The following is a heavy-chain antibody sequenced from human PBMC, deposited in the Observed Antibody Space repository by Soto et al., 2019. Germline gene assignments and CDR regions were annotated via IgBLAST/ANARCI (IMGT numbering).Heavy chain of an antibody. D-gene: IGHD3-3*01. V-gene: IGHV4-31*03. CDR3: ARSITIFGVATGWFDP. J-gene: IGHJ5*02. CDR2: IYYSGST. CDR1: GGSISSGGYY. Sequence: QVQLQESGPGLVKPSQTLSLTCTVSGGSISSGGYYGSWIRQHPGKGLEWIGYIYYSGSTYYNPSLKSRVTISVDTSKNQFSLKLSSVTAADTAVYYCARSITIFGVATGWFDPWGQGTLVTVSS.